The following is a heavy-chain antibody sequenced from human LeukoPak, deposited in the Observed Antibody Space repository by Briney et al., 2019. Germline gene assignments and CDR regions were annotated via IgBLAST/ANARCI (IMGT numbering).Heavy chain of an antibody. CDR2: ISGSGDTT. D-gene: IGHD6-19*01. CDR3: ARRSDGFDP. Sequence: GGSLRLSCAASGFTFSNYAMNWVRQTPGKGLDWASAISGSGDTTYYADSVKGRFTISRDNSKNTLYLQMNSLRAEDTAVYYCARRSDGFDPWGQGTLVTVSS. V-gene: IGHV3-23*01. J-gene: IGHJ5*02. CDR1: GFTFSNYA.